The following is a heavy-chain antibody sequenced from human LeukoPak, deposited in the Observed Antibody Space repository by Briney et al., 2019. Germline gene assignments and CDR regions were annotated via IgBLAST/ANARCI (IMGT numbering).Heavy chain of an antibody. Sequence: SVKVSCKASGGTFSSYAISWVRQAPGQRLEWVGGIIPIFGTANYAQKFQGRVTITTDESTSTAYMELSSLRSEDTAVYYCARDSVNLGIAAAGNDYWGQGTLVTVSS. CDR3: ARDSVNLGIAAAGNDY. CDR2: IIPIFGTA. CDR1: GGTFSSYA. V-gene: IGHV1-69*05. J-gene: IGHJ4*02. D-gene: IGHD6-13*01.